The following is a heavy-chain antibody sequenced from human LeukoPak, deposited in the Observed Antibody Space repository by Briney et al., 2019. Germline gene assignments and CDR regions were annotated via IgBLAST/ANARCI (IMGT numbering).Heavy chain of an antibody. J-gene: IGHJ6*03. CDR1: GGSISNSRDY. CDR2: IYYSGST. CDR3: ARDRGGAEPWDYYYYMDV. Sequence: SETLSLTCTVSGGSISNSRDYWAWIRQPPGKGLEWIANIYYSGSTYYSPSLKSRVTISVDTSKNQFSLKLSSVTAADTAVYYCARDRGGAEPWDYYYYMDVWGKGTTVTVSS. D-gene: IGHD3-16*01. V-gene: IGHV4-39*07.